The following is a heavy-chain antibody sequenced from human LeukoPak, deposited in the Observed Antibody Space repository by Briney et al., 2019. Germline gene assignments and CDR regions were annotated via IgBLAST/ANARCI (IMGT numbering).Heavy chain of an antibody. V-gene: IGHV3-23*01. CDR1: GFTFSSYA. CDR3: AKDYSGSYYEYYYMDV. CDR2: ISGPGTST. Sequence: PGGSLRLSCAASGFTFSSYAMSWVRQAPGKGLEWVSAISGPGTSTYYADSVKGRFTISRDSSKNTLYLQMNSLRAEDTAVYYCAKDYSGSYYEYYYMDVWGKGTTVTVSS. D-gene: IGHD1-26*01. J-gene: IGHJ6*03.